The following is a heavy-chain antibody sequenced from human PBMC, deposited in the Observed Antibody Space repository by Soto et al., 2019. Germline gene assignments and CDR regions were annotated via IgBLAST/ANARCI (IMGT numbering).Heavy chain of an antibody. V-gene: IGHV3-23*01. CDR1: GITISNYP. J-gene: IGHJ4*02. D-gene: IGHD2-21*01. CDR2: ISGSGDRT. Sequence: EVQLLESGGGLVQPGGSLRLSCAASGITISNYPMSWVRQAPGKGLDWVSGISGSGDRTYYADSAKGRFTISKDISRNLLSLQLDSLGVEDTAVYFCVKDDGGDPSTAPHWGQGTLVTVSS. CDR3: VKDDGGDPSTAPH.